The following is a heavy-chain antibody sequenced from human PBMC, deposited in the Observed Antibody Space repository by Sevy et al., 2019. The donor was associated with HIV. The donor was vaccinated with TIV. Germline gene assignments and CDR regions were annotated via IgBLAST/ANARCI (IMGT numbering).Heavy chain of an antibody. CDR2: ISSSSSYI. D-gene: IGHD2-8*01. Sequence: GESLKISCAASGFTFSSYSMNWVRQAPGKGLEWVSSISSSSSYIYYADSVKGRFTISRDNAKNSLYLQMNSLRAEDMAVYYCATPIGGDYYYGMDVWGQGNTVTVSS. CDR3: ATPIGGDYYYGMDV. J-gene: IGHJ6*02. V-gene: IGHV3-21*01. CDR1: GFTFSSYS.